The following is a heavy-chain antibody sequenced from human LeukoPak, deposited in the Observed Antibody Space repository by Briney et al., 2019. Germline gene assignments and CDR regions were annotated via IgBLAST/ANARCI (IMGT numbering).Heavy chain of an antibody. Sequence: ASVKLSCTPSVYTFTVYYMHWVRQAPGQGLEWMGWINPNSGGTNYAQKCQGKITMTRDTSISTAYMELSRLNADDTAVYYCATLDIAVAGIGRAEGPDYWGQGTLVTVSS. CDR3: ATLDIAVAGIGRAEGPDY. D-gene: IGHD6-19*01. CDR2: INPNSGGT. CDR1: VYTFTVYY. J-gene: IGHJ4*02. V-gene: IGHV1-2*02.